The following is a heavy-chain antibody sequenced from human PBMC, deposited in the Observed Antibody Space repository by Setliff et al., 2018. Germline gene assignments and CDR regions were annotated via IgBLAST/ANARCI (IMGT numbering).Heavy chain of an antibody. V-gene: IGHV4-61*02. CDR2: IYTTGNT. D-gene: IGHD1-1*01. CDR1: GGSITSGSDY. J-gene: IGHJ6*03. CDR3: ARANKKLDYYYYYYMDV. Sequence: SQTLSLTCAVSGGSITSGSDYWNWIRQPAGKGLEWIGRIYTTGNTDYNPSLKSRVTISVDTSKKQFSLMLTSVTAADTAVYYCARANKKLDYYYYYYMDVWGKGTTVTSP.